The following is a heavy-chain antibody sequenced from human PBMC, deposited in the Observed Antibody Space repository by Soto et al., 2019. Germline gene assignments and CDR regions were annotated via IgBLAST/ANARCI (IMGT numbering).Heavy chain of an antibody. CDR1: GGSISSGGYY. CDR2: IYYSGST. J-gene: IGHJ4*02. CDR3: ARAHFDYYDSSGYRFDY. V-gene: IGHV4-31*03. D-gene: IGHD3-22*01. Sequence: SETLSLTCTVSGGSISSGGYYWSWIRQHPGKGLEWIGYIYYSGSTYHNPSLKSRVTISVDTSKNQFSLKLSSVTAADTAVYYCARAHFDYYDSSGYRFDYWGQGTLVTVSS.